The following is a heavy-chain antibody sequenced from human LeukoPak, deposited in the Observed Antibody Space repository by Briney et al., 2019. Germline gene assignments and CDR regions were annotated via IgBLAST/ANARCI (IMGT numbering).Heavy chain of an antibody. Sequence: SGGSLRLSCAASGFSFSSYAMSWVRQAPGKGLEWVSAISGSAGSTYSADSVKGRFIISRDNSKNMLYLQLNSLRADDTAMYYCARNLGPFDVRGHGTMVTVSS. CDR2: ISGSAGST. D-gene: IGHD3-16*01. CDR3: ARNLGPFDV. V-gene: IGHV3-23*01. J-gene: IGHJ3*01. CDR1: GFSFSSYA.